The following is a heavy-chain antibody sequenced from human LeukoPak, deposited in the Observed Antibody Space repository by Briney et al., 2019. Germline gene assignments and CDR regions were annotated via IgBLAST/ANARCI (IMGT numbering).Heavy chain of an antibody. V-gene: IGHV1-69*13. CDR1: GGTFSSYA. CDR3: ARDPGPYFDWFSGGNWFDP. J-gene: IGHJ5*02. CDR2: IIPIFGTA. Sequence: ASVKVSCKASGGTFSSYAISWVRQAPGQGLEWMGGIIPIFGTANYAQKFQGRVTITADESTSTAYMELSSLRSEDTAVYYCARDPGPYFDWFSGGNWFDPWGQGTPVTVSS. D-gene: IGHD3-9*01.